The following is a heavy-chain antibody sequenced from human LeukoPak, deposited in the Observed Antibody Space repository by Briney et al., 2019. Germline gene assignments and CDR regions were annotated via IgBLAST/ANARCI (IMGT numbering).Heavy chain of an antibody. J-gene: IGHJ4*02. CDR3: AKEGDYSNAAPEWGFDS. CDR2: ISGSSSHT. Sequence: GGSLRLSCAASGFTFSIYAVSWVRQAPGKGLEWVSGISGSSSHTLDADSVRGRFIISRDNTRNTLYLHMNSPRAEDTALYYCAKEGDYSNAAPEWGFDSWGQGTLVTVSS. CDR1: GFTFSIYA. V-gene: IGHV3-23*01. D-gene: IGHD4-17*01.